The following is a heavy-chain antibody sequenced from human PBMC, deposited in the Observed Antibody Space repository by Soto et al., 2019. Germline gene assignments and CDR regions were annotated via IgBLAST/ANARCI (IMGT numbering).Heavy chain of an antibody. CDR3: ARDPYYYGSGSPYNWFAP. J-gene: IGHJ5*02. CDR1: GYTFTSYG. CDR2: ISAYNGNT. D-gene: IGHD3-10*01. Sequence: ASVKVSCKASGYTFTSYGLSGVRQAPGQGLEWMGWISAYNGNTNYAQKLQGRVTMATDTSTSTAYMELRSLRSDDTAVYYCARDPYYYGSGSPYNWFAPWGQGTLVTVS. V-gene: IGHV1-18*01.